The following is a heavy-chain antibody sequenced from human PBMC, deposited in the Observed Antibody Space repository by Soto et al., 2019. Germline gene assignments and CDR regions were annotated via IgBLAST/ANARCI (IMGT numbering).Heavy chain of an antibody. V-gene: IGHV3-23*01. CDR3: AKDGIRKYDY. CDR2: ISDSGTNT. CDR1: GFSIRNYA. J-gene: IGHJ4*02. Sequence: LRLSCAASGFSIRNYATSWVRQATGKGLEWVSSISDSGTNTFYADSGKGRFAISRDTSKNTGYMQMNNLRAEDTALYYCAKDGIRKYDYWGQGTLVTVSS.